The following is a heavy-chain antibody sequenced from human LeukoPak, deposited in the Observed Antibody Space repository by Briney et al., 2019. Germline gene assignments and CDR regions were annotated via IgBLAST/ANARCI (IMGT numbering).Heavy chain of an antibody. D-gene: IGHD2-2*03. CDR2: ISSSSSYI. CDR1: GFTFSSYS. CDR3: ASGTALDIVVVPAAPFDY. V-gene: IGHV3-21*01. Sequence: GGSLRLSCAASGFTFSSYSMNWVRQAPGKGLEWVSSISSSSSYIYYADSVKGRFTISRDNAKNSLYLRMNSLRAEDTAVYYCASGTALDIVVVPAAPFDYWGQGTLVTVSS. J-gene: IGHJ4*02.